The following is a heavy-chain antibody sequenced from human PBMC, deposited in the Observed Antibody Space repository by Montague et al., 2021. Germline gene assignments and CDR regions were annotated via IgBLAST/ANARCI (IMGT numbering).Heavy chain of an antibody. CDR2: LSHDGSKE. V-gene: IGHV3-30*04. CDR3: ARDVSEHYGLGPADF. D-gene: IGHD3-10*01. Sequence: SLRLSCAASGFNFNTYTVHWVRRAPGKGLEWVALLSHDGSKEFYAESVKGRFTISKDDVKTTVYLQMTDVRPEDTALYYCARDVSEHYGLGPADFWGQGTLVVVSS. J-gene: IGHJ4*02. CDR1: GFNFNTYT.